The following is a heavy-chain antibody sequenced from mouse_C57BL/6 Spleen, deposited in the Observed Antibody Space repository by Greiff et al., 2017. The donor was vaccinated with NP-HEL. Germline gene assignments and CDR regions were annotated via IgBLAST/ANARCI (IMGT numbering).Heavy chain of an antibody. CDR1: GYSITSGYY. CDR2: ISYDGSN. V-gene: IGHV3-6*01. D-gene: IGHD1-1*01. Sequence: EVKLQESGPGLVKPSQSLSLTCSVTGYSITSGYYWNWIRQFPGNKLEWMGYISYDGSNNYNPSLKNRISITRDTSKNQFFLKLNSVTTEDTATDYCARGTTGGLYYFDYWGQGTTLTVSS. J-gene: IGHJ2*01. CDR3: ARGTTGGLYYFDY.